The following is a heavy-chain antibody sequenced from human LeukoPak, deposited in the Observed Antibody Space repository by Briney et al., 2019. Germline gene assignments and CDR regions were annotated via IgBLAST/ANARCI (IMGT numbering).Heavy chain of an antibody. Sequence: ASVKVSCKASGYTFTGYYMHWVRPAPGQGLEWMGWINPNSGGTNYAQKFQGRVTMTRDTSISTAYMELSRLRSDDTAIYYCARDYYDSSGYFHGGHWGQGTLVTVSS. CDR2: INPNSGGT. CDR3: ARDYYDSSGYFHGGH. CDR1: GYTFTGYY. V-gene: IGHV1-2*02. J-gene: IGHJ4*02. D-gene: IGHD3-22*01.